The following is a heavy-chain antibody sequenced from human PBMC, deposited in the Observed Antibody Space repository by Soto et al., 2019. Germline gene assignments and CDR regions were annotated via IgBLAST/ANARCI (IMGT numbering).Heavy chain of an antibody. CDR2: IYNSVST. J-gene: IGHJ4*02. Sequence: SETLSLTCSVYSFSINSRYYWGWIRQPPGKGLEWIASIYNSVSTHYNPSLKSRATISVDTSHKQFSLRLSSVTAADTAIYYCASNTSGRYFDYWGPGTLVTVS. CDR3: ASNTSGRYFDY. CDR1: SFSINSRYY. D-gene: IGHD6-19*01. V-gene: IGHV4-38-2*02.